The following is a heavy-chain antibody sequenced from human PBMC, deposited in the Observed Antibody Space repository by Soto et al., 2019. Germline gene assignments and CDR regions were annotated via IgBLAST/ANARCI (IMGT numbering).Heavy chain of an antibody. D-gene: IGHD6-13*01. CDR2: TYHSGTT. V-gene: IGHV4-4*02. Sequence: QVQLQESGPGLVQPSGTLSLTCAVSGASINNIHWWSWARQTPGRGLEWIGETYHSGTTNYNPSLKTRVTISIDKSKNQFSLKMNSVTAADTAVYYCAREVNSSPARGPNWFDPWGQGTLVTVSS. J-gene: IGHJ5*02. CDR3: AREVNSSPARGPNWFDP. CDR1: GASINNIHW.